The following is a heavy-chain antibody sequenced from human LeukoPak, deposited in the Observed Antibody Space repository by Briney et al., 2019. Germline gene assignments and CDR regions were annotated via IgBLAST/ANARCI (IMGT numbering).Heavy chain of an antibody. CDR1: GFTFSSSE. V-gene: IGHV3-48*03. D-gene: IGHD3-9*01. J-gene: IGHJ1*01. Sequence: GGSLRLSCVASGFTFSSSEMNWVRQAPGKGLEWISYITSSSRTIWYADSVKGRFTISRDNAKNSLYLQMNSLRAEDTAVYYCARGGYYDILTGYYRAAPGCFQHWGQGTLVTVSS. CDR2: ITSSSRTI. CDR3: ARGGYYDILTGYYRAAPGCFQH.